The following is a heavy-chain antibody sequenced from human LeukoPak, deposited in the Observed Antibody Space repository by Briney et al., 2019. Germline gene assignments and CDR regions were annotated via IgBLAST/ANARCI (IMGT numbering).Heavy chain of an antibody. Sequence: PSETLSLTCAVYGGSFSGYYWSWIRQPPGKGLEWIGEINHSGSTNYNPSLKSRVTISVDTSKNQFSLKLSSVTAADTAVYYCARAGITMVQGVISPWGQGTLVTVSS. CDR1: GGSFSGYY. D-gene: IGHD3-10*01. J-gene: IGHJ5*02. CDR3: ARAGITMVQGVISP. V-gene: IGHV4-34*01. CDR2: INHSGST.